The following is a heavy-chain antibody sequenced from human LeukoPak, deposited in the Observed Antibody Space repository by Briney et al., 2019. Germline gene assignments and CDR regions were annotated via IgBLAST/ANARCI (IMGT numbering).Heavy chain of an antibody. D-gene: IGHD2-15*01. CDR3: ASAPIGYCSGGSCFH. Sequence: PGGSLRLSCSGSGLTLSTYAMHWVRQAPGEGLEYVSAIDTDGGGTYYADSVKGRFTISRDNAKNSLYLQMNSLRAEDTAVYHCASAPIGYCSGGSCFHWGQGTLVTVSS. V-gene: IGHV3-64*04. J-gene: IGHJ4*02. CDR2: IDTDGGGT. CDR1: GLTLSTYA.